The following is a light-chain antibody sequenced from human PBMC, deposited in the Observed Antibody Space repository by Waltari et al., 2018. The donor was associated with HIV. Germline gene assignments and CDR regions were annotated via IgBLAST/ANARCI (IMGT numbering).Light chain of an antibody. CDR2: SNN. V-gene: IGLV1-44*01. CDR1: RSNNRPNT. CDR3: STWDDSLNGVV. Sequence: QSVLTQPPSPSETPGHTVTISCSGSRSNNRPNTVNCSQHLPGTAPKLLIYSNNQRPSGVPDRFSGSKSGTSASLAISGLQSGDEAAYYCSTWDDSLNGVVFGGGTKLTVL. J-gene: IGLJ2*01.